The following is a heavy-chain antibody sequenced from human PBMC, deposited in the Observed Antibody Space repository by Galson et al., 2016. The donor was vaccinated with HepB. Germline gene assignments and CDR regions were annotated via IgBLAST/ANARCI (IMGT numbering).Heavy chain of an antibody. J-gene: IGHJ4*02. CDR2: ISSSSSYI. V-gene: IGHV3-21*01. CDR1: GFPFSQYN. D-gene: IGHD1-14*01. CDR3: VRETLRGTRFDN. Sequence: SLRLSCAASGFPFSQYNMNWVRQAPGKGLEWVSFISSSSSYIYYVDSVKGRFTISRDNPKNSLYLQMDSLRAEDTAVYYCVRETLRGTRFDNWGQGTLVTVAS.